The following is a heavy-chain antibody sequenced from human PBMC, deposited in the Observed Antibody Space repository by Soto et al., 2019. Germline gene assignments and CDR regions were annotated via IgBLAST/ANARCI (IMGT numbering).Heavy chain of an antibody. CDR1: GFTFSSYA. V-gene: IGHV3-30-3*01. J-gene: IGHJ6*02. Sequence: LRLSCAASGFTFSSYAMHWVRQAPGKGLEWVAVISYDGSNKYYADSVKGRFTISRDNSKNTLYLQMNSLRAEDTAVYYCARCAVAGIYYYYYYGMDVWGQGTTVTVSS. D-gene: IGHD6-19*01. CDR3: ARCAVAGIYYYYYYGMDV. CDR2: ISYDGSNK.